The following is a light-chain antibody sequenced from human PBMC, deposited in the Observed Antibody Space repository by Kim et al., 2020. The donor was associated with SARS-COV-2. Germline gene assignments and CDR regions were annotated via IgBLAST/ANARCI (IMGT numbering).Light chain of an antibody. Sequence: QSALTQPASVSGSLGQSITISCTGTSSDVGGYNYVSWYQQHPGKAPKLMIYDVSQRPSGISNRFSGSKSGNTASLTISGLQSEDEADYYCSSYTSSNTYVFGSGTQVTVL. V-gene: IGLV2-14*01. CDR2: DVS. J-gene: IGLJ6*01. CDR1: SSDVGGYNY. CDR3: SSYTSSNTYV.